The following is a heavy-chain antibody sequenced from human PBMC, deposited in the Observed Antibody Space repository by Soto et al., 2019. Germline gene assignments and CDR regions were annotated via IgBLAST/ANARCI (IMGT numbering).Heavy chain of an antibody. CDR3: ARAPRCSSTSCYPRDYYYYGMDV. J-gene: IGHJ6*02. V-gene: IGHV1-18*01. CDR2: ISAYNGNT. Sequence: GASVKVSCKASGYTFTSYGISWVRQAPGKGLEWMGWISAYNGNTNYAQKLQGRVTMTTDTSTSTAYMELRSLRSDDTAVYYCARAPRCSSTSCYPRDYYYYGMDVWGQGTTVTVSS. D-gene: IGHD2-2*01. CDR1: GYTFTSYG.